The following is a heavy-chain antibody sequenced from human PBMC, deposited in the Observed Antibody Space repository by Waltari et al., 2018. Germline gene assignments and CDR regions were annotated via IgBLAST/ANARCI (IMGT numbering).Heavy chain of an antibody. D-gene: IGHD3-22*01. CDR1: GFTFSSSW. CDR3: AREMGVRYYDSSGYPFDY. J-gene: IGHJ4*02. V-gene: IGHV3-7*01. CDR2: IKQEGSEK. Sequence: EVQLVESGGGLVQPGGSLRLSCAASGFTFSSSWLSWVRPAPGKGLEGVANIKQEGSEKYYVDSVKGRFTISRDNAKNSLYLQMNSLRAEDTAVYYCAREMGVRYYDSSGYPFDYWGQGTLVTVSS.